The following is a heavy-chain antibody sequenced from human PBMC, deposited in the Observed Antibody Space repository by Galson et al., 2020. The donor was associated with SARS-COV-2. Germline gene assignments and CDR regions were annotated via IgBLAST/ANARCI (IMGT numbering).Heavy chain of an antibody. D-gene: IGHD3-22*01. V-gene: IGHV4-31*03. CDR3: ARGRITMIVVSHPFDY. CDR1: GGSNSSGGYY. J-gene: IGHJ4*02. Sequence: SETLSLTCTVPGGSNSSGGYYWSWIRQHPGKGLEWIGYIYYSGSTYYNPSLKSRVTISVDTSKNQFSLKLSSVTAADTAVYYCARGRITMIVVSHPFDYWGQGTLVTVSS. CDR2: IYYSGST.